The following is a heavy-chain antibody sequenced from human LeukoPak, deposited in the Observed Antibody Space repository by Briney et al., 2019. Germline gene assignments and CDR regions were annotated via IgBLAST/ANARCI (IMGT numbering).Heavy chain of an antibody. V-gene: IGHV1-2*02. CDR1: GYTFTGYY. J-gene: IGHJ6*03. CDR3: AREAIVVVPAAMSYYYYMDV. Sequence: EASVKVSCKASGYTFTGYYMHWVRQAPGQGLEWMGWINPNSGGTNYAQKFQGRVTMTRDTSISTAYMELSRLRSDDTAVYYCAREAIVVVPAAMSYYYYMDVWGKGTTVTISS. D-gene: IGHD2-2*01. CDR2: INPNSGGT.